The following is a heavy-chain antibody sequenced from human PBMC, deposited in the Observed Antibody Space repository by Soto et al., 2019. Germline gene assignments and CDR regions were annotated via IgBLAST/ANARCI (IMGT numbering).Heavy chain of an antibody. D-gene: IGHD2-21*01. V-gene: IGHV1-46*01. CDR2: INPSGGST. CDR1: GYTFTSYY. Sequence: GASVKVSCKASGYTFTSYYMHWVRQAPGQGLEWMGIINPSGGSTSYAQKFQGRVTMTRDTSTSTVYMELSSLRSEDTAVYYCARDRLKPMGYSKYYYYYYGMDVWGQGTTVTVSS. J-gene: IGHJ6*02. CDR3: ARDRLKPMGYSKYYYYYYGMDV.